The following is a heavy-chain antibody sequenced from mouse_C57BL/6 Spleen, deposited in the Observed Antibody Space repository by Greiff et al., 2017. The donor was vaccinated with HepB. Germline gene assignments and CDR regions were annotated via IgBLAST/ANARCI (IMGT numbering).Heavy chain of an antibody. CDR3: TRDGT. V-gene: IGHV1-15*01. J-gene: IGHJ3*01. Sequence: VKLQESGAELVRPGASVTLSCKASGYTFTDYEMHWVKQTPVHGLEWIGAIDPETGGTAYNQKFKGKAILTADKSSSTAYMELRSLTSEDSAVYYCTRDGTWGQGTLVTVSA. CDR2: IDPETGGT. D-gene: IGHD2-1*01. CDR1: GYTFTDYE.